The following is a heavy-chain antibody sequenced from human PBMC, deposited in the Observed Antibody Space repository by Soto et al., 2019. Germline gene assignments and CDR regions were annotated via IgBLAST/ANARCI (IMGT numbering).Heavy chain of an antibody. V-gene: IGHV3-74*01. J-gene: IGHJ6*04. CDR1: GFTLSSYW. CDR3: ARPQFSSPNYSGDV. CDR2: INADGGTT. Sequence: EVQLVESGGGLVQPGGSLTLSCVASGFTLSSYWMHWVRQAPGKGLVWVSRINADGGTTYYVDSVRGRVTASRDNAKNTLYLQMNSLTADDTAVYYCARPQFSSPNYSGDVWGKGTAVTVSS. D-gene: IGHD6-6*01.